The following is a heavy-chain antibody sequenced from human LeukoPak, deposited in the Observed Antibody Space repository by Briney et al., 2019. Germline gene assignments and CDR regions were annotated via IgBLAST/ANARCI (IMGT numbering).Heavy chain of an antibody. CDR3: ARLGSGSLTAYDNWFDP. D-gene: IGHD6-13*01. J-gene: IGHJ5*02. Sequence: SETLSLTCTVSGGSISSYFWSWIRQPPGKGLEWIGYIYTSGSTDYNPSLKSRVTISVNSVTAADTAVYYCARLGSGSLTAYDNWFDPWGQGTLVTVSS. CDR2: IYTSGST. V-gene: IGHV4-4*09. CDR1: GGSISSYF.